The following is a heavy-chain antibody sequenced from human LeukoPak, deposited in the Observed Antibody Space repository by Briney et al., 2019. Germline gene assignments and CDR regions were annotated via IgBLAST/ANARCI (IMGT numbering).Heavy chain of an antibody. CDR2: LYCDGTT. Sequence: SETLSLTCTVSGASISGFYWTWVRQPADKGLEWIGRLYCDGTTNYNPSLKSRVTMSVDTSKNQFSLKLRSVTAADTAVYYCARGSSGTTKRYYFDNWGQGALVTVSS. D-gene: IGHD3-22*01. J-gene: IGHJ4*02. CDR1: GASISGFY. V-gene: IGHV4-4*07. CDR3: ARGSSGTTKRYYFDN.